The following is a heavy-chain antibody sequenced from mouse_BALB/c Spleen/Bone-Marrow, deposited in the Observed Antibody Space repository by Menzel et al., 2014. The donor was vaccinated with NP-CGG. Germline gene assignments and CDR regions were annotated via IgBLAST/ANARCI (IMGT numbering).Heavy chain of an antibody. CDR2: IWGDGST. Sequence: VQLQQSGSGLVAPSQSLSITCTVSGFSLTNYGISWVRQPPGKGLEWLGVIWGDGSTNYHSALISRLSISKDNSKSQVLLKLNSLQTDDTATYYCRGGPWFAYWGQGTLVTVSA. J-gene: IGHJ3*01. D-gene: IGHD3-3*01. V-gene: IGHV2-3*01. CDR1: GFSLTNYG. CDR3: RGGPWFAY.